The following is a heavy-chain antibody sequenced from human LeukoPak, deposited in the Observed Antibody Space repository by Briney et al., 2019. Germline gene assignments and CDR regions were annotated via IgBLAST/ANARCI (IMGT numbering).Heavy chain of an antibody. CDR1: GYTFTGYY. CDR2: INPNSGGT. Sequence: ASVKVSCKASGYTFTGYYMHWVRQAPGQGLEWMGWINPNSGGTNYAQKFQGRVTMTRDTSISTAYMELSRLRSDDTAVYYCAREARRHSSSWRVFPFDYWGQGTLVTVSS. CDR3: AREARRHSSSWRVFPFDY. D-gene: IGHD6-13*01. J-gene: IGHJ4*02. V-gene: IGHV1-2*02.